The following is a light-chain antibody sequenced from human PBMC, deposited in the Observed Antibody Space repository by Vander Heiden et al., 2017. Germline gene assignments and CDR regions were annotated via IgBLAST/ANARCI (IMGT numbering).Light chain of an antibody. Sequence: EIVLTQSPATLSLSPGEGATLSCRASQSVSSYLAWYQHKPGQAPRLLIYEASNRATGIPARFSGTGSGTDFTLTISSLEPEDFAVYYCQYRSGWLPGTFGQGTKVEIK. CDR2: EAS. CDR3: QYRSGWLPGT. J-gene: IGKJ1*01. V-gene: IGKV3-11*01. CDR1: QSVSSY.